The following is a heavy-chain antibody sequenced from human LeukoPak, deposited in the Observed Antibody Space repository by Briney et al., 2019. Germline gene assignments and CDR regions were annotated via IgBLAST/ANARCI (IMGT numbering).Heavy chain of an antibody. CDR1: GFTFSSYA. V-gene: IGHV3-23*01. Sequence: GGSLRLSCAASGFTFSSYAMSWVRQAPGKGLEWVSGISGSGSITYYADSVKGRFTISRDNSKNTLYLQMNSLTAEDTAVYYSAKDSSSGGSCFDYWGQGTLVTVSS. J-gene: IGHJ4*02. D-gene: IGHD2-15*01. CDR2: ISGSGSIT. CDR3: AKDSSSGGSCFDY.